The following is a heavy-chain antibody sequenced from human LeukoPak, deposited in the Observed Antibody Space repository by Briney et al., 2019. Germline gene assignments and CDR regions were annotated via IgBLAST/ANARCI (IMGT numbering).Heavy chain of an antibody. J-gene: IGHJ4*02. V-gene: IGHV3-66*01. CDR1: GFTVSSKY. CDR2: IYSGEST. D-gene: IGHD3-9*01. Sequence: GGSLRLSCAASGFTVSSKYMSWVRQAPGKGLEWVSVIYSGESTYYADSVKGRFTISRDNSKNTLYLQMNSLRAEDTAVYYCARDYDILTGSLFDYWGQGTLVTVSS. CDR3: ARDYDILTGSLFDY.